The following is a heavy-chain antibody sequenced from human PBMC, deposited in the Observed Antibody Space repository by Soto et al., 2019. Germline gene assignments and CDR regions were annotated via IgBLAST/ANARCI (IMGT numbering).Heavy chain of an antibody. CDR3: ARASDYDSSGYHYRFDP. Sequence: PPETLALGCTVSDGSVSIGSYYGSWIRQPPGKGLEWIGYIYYSGSTNYNPSLKSRVTISVDTSKNQFCLKLSSVTAAETAVYYCARASDYDSSGYHYRFDPWGQGTLVTVSS. V-gene: IGHV4-61*01. D-gene: IGHD3-22*01. CDR2: IYYSGST. CDR1: DGSVSIGSYY. J-gene: IGHJ5*02.